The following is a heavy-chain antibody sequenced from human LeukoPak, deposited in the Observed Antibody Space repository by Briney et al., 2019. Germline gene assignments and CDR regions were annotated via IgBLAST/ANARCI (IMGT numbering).Heavy chain of an antibody. CDR2: ISGSGGST. D-gene: IGHD2-2*01. J-gene: IGHJ4*02. CDR1: GFTFSSYA. V-gene: IGHV3-23*01. Sequence: PGGSLRLSCAASGFTFSSYAMGWVRQAPGKGVGWGSAISGSGGSTYYADSVKGRFTISRDNSKNTLYLQMNSLRAEDTAVYYCASNFPGSAIVVPAARDYWDQGTLVTVSS. CDR3: ASNFPGSAIVVPAARDY.